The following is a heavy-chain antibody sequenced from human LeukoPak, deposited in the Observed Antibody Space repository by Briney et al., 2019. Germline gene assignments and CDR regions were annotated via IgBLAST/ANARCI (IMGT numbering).Heavy chain of an antibody. Sequence: SGTLSLTCTVSDGSINGYYWSWIRQPPGKGLDWIGYMYSGGTTNYSPSLKSRVTISEDTSKNQFSLKLTSVTAADTAVYYCASGIYSYGPGGDYFDYWGQGTLVTVSS. CDR3: ASGIYSYGPGGDYFDY. CDR2: MYSGGTT. D-gene: IGHD5-18*01. CDR1: DGSINGYY. V-gene: IGHV4-59*01. J-gene: IGHJ4*02.